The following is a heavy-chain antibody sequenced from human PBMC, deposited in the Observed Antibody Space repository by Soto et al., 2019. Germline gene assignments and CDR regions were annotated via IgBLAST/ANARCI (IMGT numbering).Heavy chain of an antibody. D-gene: IGHD6-13*01. CDR2: ISYGGTT. Sequence: SETLSLTCSVSGASIIRTSHCWPWMRQPPGERLEWIGSISYGGTTYYIPSPESRVTISLDTSGNQFSLELTSVTAADTAVYYCARHGSRHIPGTLGDFDSWGQGSLVTVSS. J-gene: IGHJ4*02. V-gene: IGHV4-39*01. CDR3: ARHGSRHIPGTLGDFDS. CDR1: GASIIRTSHC.